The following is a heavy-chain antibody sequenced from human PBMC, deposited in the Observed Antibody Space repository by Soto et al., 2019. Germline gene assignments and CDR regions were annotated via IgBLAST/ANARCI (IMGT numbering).Heavy chain of an antibody. J-gene: IGHJ5*02. CDR2: IYPGDSDT. CDR3: SRLPTLVVPAALILAT. CDR1: GYSFTNYW. Sequence: PGESLKISCKGSGYSFTNYWIGWVRQMPGKGLEWMGIIYPGDSDTRYSPSFQGQVTISRDNSKKTVFLQMNSLRADDTGVYYCSRLPTLVVPAALILATWGQGTRVTVSS. D-gene: IGHD2-2*01. V-gene: IGHV5-51*01.